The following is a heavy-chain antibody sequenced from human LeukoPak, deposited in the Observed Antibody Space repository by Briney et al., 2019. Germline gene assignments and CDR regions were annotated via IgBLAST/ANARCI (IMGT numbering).Heavy chain of an antibody. CDR2: IRPSSGNT. V-gene: IGHV1-8*01. CDR3: ARGRVGFDY. D-gene: IGHD1-26*01. CDR1: GYTFTNND. J-gene: IGHJ4*02. Sequence: GASVKVSCKASGYTFTNNDINWVRQATGQGLEWMGWIRPSSGNTEFAQKFQGRVTMTRDTSISTAYMELTSLTSDDTALYYCARGRVGFDYWGQGTLVTVSS.